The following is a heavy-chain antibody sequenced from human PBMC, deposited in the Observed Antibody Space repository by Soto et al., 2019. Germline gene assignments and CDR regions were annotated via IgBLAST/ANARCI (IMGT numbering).Heavy chain of an antibody. J-gene: IGHJ6*03. CDR1: GFTFSSYW. V-gene: IGHV3-7*05. CDR2: IKQDGSEK. D-gene: IGHD3-16*02. CDR3: AKNGCSYPACYPYYYYVDV. Sequence: GGSLRLSCAASGFTFSSYWMSWVRQAPGKGLEWVANIKQDGSEKYYVDSVKGRFTISRDNAKNSLYLQMNSLRAEDTAVYYCAKNGCSYPACYPYYYYVDVWGRGTTVTVSS.